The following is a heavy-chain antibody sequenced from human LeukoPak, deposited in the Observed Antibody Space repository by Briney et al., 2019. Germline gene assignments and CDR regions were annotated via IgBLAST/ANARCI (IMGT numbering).Heavy chain of an antibody. J-gene: IGHJ6*02. CDR2: IYYSGST. Sequence: SETLSLTCTVSGGSISSYYWGWIRQPPGKGLEWIGSIYYSGSTYYNPSLKSRVTISVDTSKNQFSLKLSSVTAADTAVYYCASSSIYCTNGVCYRFDYGMDVWGQGTTVTVSS. V-gene: IGHV4-39*07. D-gene: IGHD2-8*01. CDR1: GGSISSYY. CDR3: ASSSIYCTNGVCYRFDYGMDV.